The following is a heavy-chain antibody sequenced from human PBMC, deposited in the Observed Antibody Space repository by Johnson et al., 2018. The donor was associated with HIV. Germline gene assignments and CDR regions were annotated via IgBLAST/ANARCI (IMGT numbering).Heavy chain of an antibody. V-gene: IGHV3-64*01. CDR2: ISSNGGST. Sequence: VQLVESGGGVVQPGRSLRLSCAASGFTVSSYAMHWVRQAPGKGLEYVSAISSNGGSTYYANSVKGRFTISRDNSKNTLYLQMGSLRAEDMAVYYCASSALGRAKDAFDIWGQGTMVTVSS. CDR3: ASSALGRAKDAFDI. J-gene: IGHJ3*02. CDR1: GFTVSSYA. D-gene: IGHD7-27*01.